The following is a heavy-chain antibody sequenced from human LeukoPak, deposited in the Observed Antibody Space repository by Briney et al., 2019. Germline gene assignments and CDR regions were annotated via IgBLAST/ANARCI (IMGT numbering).Heavy chain of an antibody. D-gene: IGHD3-16*01. CDR3: AKFGADYDIYV. V-gene: IGHV4-59*11. J-gene: IGHJ6*02. Sequence: SETLSLSCTVSGGSFSGHYWTWIRQPPGKGLEWIGQIFYTGQADYNPSLKSRITISVDTSRNQISLKLNSVTAADTAVYYCAKFGADYDIYVCGQGTTVAVSS. CDR1: GGSFSGHY. CDR2: IFYTGQA.